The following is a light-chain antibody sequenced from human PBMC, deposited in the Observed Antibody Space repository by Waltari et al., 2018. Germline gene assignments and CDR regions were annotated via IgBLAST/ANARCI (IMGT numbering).Light chain of an antibody. CDR1: SSNIEGNY. Sequence: QSVLTQPPSASGTPGQRVSISCSGSSSNIEGNYVYWYQQLPGTAPKLLIYRNYQRPAGVPDRVSGAKSCTSASLAISGLRSEDEGDYFCAAWDNSLGGLVVFGGGTKLTVL. J-gene: IGLJ2*01. CDR3: AAWDNSLGGLVV. V-gene: IGLV1-47*01. CDR2: RNY.